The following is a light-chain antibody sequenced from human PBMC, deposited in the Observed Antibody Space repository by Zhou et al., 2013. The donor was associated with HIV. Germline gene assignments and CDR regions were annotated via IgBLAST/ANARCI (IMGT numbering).Light chain of an antibody. CDR3: QQRGNWPRT. J-gene: IGKJ2*01. V-gene: IGKV3-11*01. Sequence: EIVMTQSPATLSVSPGEGATLSCRASQSVSSYLAWYQQKPGQAPRLLIYDVSNRATGIPARFSGSGSGTDFTLTISSLEPEDFAVYYCQQRGNWPRTFGQGTKLEI. CDR1: QSVSSY. CDR2: DVS.